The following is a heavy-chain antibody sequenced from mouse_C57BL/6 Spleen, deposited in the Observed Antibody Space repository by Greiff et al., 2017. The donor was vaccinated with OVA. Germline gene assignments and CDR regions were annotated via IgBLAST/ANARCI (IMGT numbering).Heavy chain of an antibody. V-gene: IGHV1-15*01. J-gene: IGHJ2*01. D-gene: IGHD1-1*01. Sequence: VKLMESGAELVRPGASVTLSCKASGYTFTDYEMHWVKQTPVHGLEWIGAIDPETGGTAYNQKFKGKAILTADKSSSTAYMELRSLTSEDSAVYYCTSQEKGSSFFDYWGQGTTLTVSS. CDR2: IDPETGGT. CDR1: GYTFTDYE. CDR3: TSQEKGSSFFDY.